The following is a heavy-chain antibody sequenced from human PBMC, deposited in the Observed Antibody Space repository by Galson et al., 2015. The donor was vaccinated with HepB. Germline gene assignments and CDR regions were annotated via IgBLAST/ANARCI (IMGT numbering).Heavy chain of an antibody. CDR1: GFTFSSYA. CDR3: ARDLYSSGWSYGMDV. J-gene: IGHJ6*02. V-gene: IGHV3-30*04. Sequence: SLRLSCAASGFTFSSYAMHWVRQAPGKGLEWVAVISYDGSNKYYADSVKGRFTISRDNSKNTLYLQMNSLRAEDTAVYYCARDLYSSGWSYGMDVWGQGTTVTVAS. D-gene: IGHD6-19*01. CDR2: ISYDGSNK.